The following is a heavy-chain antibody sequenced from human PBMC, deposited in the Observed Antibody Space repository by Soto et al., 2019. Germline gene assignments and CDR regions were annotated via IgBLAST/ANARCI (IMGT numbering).Heavy chain of an antibody. CDR2: IYYSGST. J-gene: IGHJ6*02. D-gene: IGHD3-10*01. CDR1: GGSISTTSYY. CDR3: ARQSKYYYATGRAAPLYGMDV. Sequence: QLQLQESGPGLVMPSETLSLTCTVSGGSISTTSYYWGWIRQPPGKGLEWIGNIYYSGSTYYNPSLKSRVNVSVDTTKNQFSLKLSSVPAADTAMYYCARQSKYYYATGRAAPLYGMDVWGQGPTVTVS. V-gene: IGHV4-39*01.